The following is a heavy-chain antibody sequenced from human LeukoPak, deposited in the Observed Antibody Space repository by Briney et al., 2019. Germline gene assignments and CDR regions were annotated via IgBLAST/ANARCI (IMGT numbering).Heavy chain of an antibody. CDR2: IYYSGTT. J-gene: IGHJ4*02. V-gene: IGHV4-61*01. Sequence: SETLSLTCTVSGGSVSSGSYYWSWIRQPPGKGLEWIGYIYYSGTTNYNPSLKSRVTISVDTSKNQFSLKLSSVTAADTAVYYCARSLWGYSYGFDYWGQGTLVTASS. CDR3: ARSLWGYSYGFDY. D-gene: IGHD5-18*01. CDR1: GGSVSSGSYY.